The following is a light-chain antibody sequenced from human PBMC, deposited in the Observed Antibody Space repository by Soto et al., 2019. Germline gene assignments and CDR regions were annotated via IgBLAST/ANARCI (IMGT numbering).Light chain of an antibody. CDR3: QQYVRWPLT. CDR1: QSVSSN. CDR2: GAS. Sequence: EIVLTQSPATVSLSPGERVTLSCRASQSVSSNLAWYQQKPGQAPSLLIYGASTRATGTPARFSGSGSGTEFTLTISSLQSEDFAVYYCQQYVRWPLTFGGGTKVDIK. J-gene: IGKJ4*01. V-gene: IGKV3-15*01.